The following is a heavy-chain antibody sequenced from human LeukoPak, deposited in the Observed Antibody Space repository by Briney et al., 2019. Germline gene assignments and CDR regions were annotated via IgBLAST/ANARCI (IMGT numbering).Heavy chain of an antibody. V-gene: IGHV4-39*07. Sequence: SETLSLTCTVSGGSIDRTSSYWGWVRQSPGKGLEWIGSINYVGSTYYNPSLKSRVTMSLDTSENQFSLRLSSVTAADTAVYFCARDRPGEPLEHYFDPWGQGTLVTVSS. J-gene: IGHJ4*02. D-gene: IGHD1-1*01. CDR3: ARDRPGEPLEHYFDP. CDR1: GGSIDRTSSY. CDR2: INYVGST.